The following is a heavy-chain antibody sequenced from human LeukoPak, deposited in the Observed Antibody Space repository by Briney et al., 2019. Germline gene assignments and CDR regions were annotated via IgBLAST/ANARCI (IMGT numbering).Heavy chain of an antibody. D-gene: IGHD3-16*01. V-gene: IGHV4-34*01. CDR2: INHSGST. CDR3: ARAVTFGGYDP. J-gene: IGHJ5*02. Sequence: SETLSLTCAVYGGSFSGYYWSWIRQPPGKGLEWIGEINHSGSTNYNPSLKSRVTISVDTSKNQFSLKLSSVTAADTAVYYCARAVTFGGYDPWGQGTLVTVSS. CDR1: GGSFSGYY.